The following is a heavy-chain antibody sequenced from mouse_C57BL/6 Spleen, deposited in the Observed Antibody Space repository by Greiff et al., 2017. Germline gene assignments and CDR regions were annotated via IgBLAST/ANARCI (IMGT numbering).Heavy chain of an antibody. D-gene: IGHD2-4*01. CDR1: GYTFTSYT. CDR3: ARLDYDYDKGVAY. V-gene: IGHV1-4*01. Sequence: VQLQQSGAELARPGASVKMSCKASGYTFTSYTMHWVKQRPGQGLEWIGYINPSSGYTKYNQKFKDKATLTADKSSSTAYMQLSSLTSEDSAVYYCARLDYDYDKGVAYWGEGTLVTVSA. J-gene: IGHJ3*01. CDR2: INPSSGYT.